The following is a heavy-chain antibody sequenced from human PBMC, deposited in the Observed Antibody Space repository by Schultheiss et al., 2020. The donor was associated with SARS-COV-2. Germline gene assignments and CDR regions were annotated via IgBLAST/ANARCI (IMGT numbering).Heavy chain of an antibody. J-gene: IGHJ6*03. V-gene: IGHV3-30*03. D-gene: IGHD6-25*01. Sequence: GGSLRLSCAASGFTFSSYGMSWVRQAPGKGLEWVAVISYDGSNKYYADSVKGRFTISRDNAKNSLYLQMNSLRAEDTAVYYCARDGADTWGYYYYMDVWGKGTTVTVSS. CDR3: ARDGADTWGYYYYMDV. CDR2: ISYDGSNK. CDR1: GFTFSSYG.